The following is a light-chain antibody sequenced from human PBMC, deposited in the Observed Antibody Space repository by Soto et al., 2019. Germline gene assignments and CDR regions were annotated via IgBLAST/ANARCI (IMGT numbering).Light chain of an antibody. V-gene: IGKV1-39*01. CDR1: QSISSY. CDR3: QQSYSTSIT. CDR2: AAS. Sequence: DIQMTQSPSSLSESIGDRVTITCRASQSISSYLNWYHQRPGKAPKLLIYAASSLQRGVPSRFSGSGSGTDFTLTISSLQPEDFATYYCQQSYSTSITFGQGTRLEIK. J-gene: IGKJ5*01.